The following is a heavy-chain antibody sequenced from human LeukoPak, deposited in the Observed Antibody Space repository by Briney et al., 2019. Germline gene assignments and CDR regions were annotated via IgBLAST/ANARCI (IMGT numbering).Heavy chain of an antibody. Sequence: ASVKVSCKASGYTFTSYGISWVRQAPGQGLEWMGIINPSGGSTSYAQKFQGRVTMTRDTSTSTVYMELSSLRSEDTAVYYCARAASEWLVQGYWGQGTLVTVSS. D-gene: IGHD6-19*01. CDR2: INPSGGST. CDR3: ARAASEWLVQGY. V-gene: IGHV1-46*01. CDR1: GYTFTSYG. J-gene: IGHJ4*02.